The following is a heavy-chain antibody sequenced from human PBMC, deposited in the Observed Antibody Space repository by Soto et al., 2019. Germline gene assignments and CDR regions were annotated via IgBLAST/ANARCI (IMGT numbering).Heavy chain of an antibody. J-gene: IGHJ4*02. Sequence: QVQLVESGGGVVQPGRSLRLSCAASGFTFSSYGMHWVRQAPGKGLEWVAVISYDGSNKYYADSVKGRFTISRDNSTNTLYLQMNSLRAEDTAVYYCAKVVRHSSSWQEDYWGQGTLVTVSS. CDR3: AKVVRHSSSWQEDY. D-gene: IGHD6-13*01. V-gene: IGHV3-30*18. CDR1: GFTFSSYG. CDR2: ISYDGSNK.